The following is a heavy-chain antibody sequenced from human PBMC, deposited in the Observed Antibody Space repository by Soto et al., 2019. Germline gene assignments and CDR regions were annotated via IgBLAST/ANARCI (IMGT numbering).Heavy chain of an antibody. CDR1: GFTFSSYA. V-gene: IGHV3-30-3*01. Sequence: GGSLRLSCAASGFTFSSYAMHWVRQAPGKGLEWVAVISYDGSNKYYADSVKGRFTISRDNSKNTLYLQMNSLRAEDTAVYYCARDFRPGIAAAGRFGLVDYWGQGTLVTVSS. D-gene: IGHD6-13*01. CDR2: ISYDGSNK. J-gene: IGHJ4*02. CDR3: ARDFRPGIAAAGRFGLVDY.